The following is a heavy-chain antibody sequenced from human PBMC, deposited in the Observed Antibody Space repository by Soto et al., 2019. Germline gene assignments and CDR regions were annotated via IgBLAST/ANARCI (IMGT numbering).Heavy chain of an antibody. V-gene: IGHV1-3*01. J-gene: IGHJ4*02. CDR1: GYTFTSYA. Sequence: ASVKVSCKASGYTFTSYAMHWVRQAPGQRLEWMGWINAGNGNTKYPQKFQGRVTITRDTSASTAYMELSSLRSEDTAVYYCARLTVTTQGDYWGQGTLVTVSS. CDR3: ARLTVTTQGDY. CDR2: INAGNGNT. D-gene: IGHD4-17*01.